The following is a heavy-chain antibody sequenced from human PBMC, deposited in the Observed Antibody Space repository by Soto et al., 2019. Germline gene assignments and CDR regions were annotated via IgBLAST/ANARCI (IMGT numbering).Heavy chain of an antibody. CDR1: GYTFIYFA. J-gene: IGHJ4*02. Sequence: GASVKVSCKASGYTFIYFAIHWVRQAPGQRLEWMGWINAGNGNTKYSQKFQGRVTITRDTSARTVYMELSSLRSEDTAVYFCARENPPPKAWDYWGQGTLVTVSS. CDR3: ARENPPPKAWDY. CDR2: INAGNGNT. V-gene: IGHV1-3*01.